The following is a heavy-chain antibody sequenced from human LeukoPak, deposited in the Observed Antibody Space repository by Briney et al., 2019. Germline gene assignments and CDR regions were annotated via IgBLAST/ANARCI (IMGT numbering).Heavy chain of an antibody. D-gene: IGHD3-3*01. J-gene: IGHJ6*02. CDR2: VDGGGGGT. V-gene: IGHV3-23*01. CDR1: GFTLSSYA. Sequence: GGSLRLSCAASGFTLSSYAMTWVRQAPGRGLEWVSSVDGGGGGTYYADSVKGRFTISRDNSKNTLYLQMNSLRAEDTAVYYCAKDRDGVVIIGMDVWGQGTTVTVSS. CDR3: AKDRDGVVIIGMDV.